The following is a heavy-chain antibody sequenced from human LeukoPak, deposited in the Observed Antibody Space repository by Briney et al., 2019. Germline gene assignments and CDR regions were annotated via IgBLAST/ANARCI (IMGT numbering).Heavy chain of an antibody. Sequence: GGSLRLSCAASGFTFSSYGMHWVRQAPGKGLEWVAFIRYDGSNRFYADSVRGRFTISRDNSKNTVYLQMNSLRAEDTAVYYCAKDRSMTTVTPFDNWGQGTLVAVSS. J-gene: IGHJ4*02. CDR2: IRYDGSNR. D-gene: IGHD4-17*01. CDR3: AKDRSMTTVTPFDN. V-gene: IGHV3-30*02. CDR1: GFTFSSYG.